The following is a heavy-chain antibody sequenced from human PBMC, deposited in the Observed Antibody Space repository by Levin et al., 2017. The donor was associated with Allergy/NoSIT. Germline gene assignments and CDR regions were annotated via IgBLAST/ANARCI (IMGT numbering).Heavy chain of an antibody. CDR2: INPNSGGT. V-gene: IGHV1-2*02. J-gene: IGHJ3*02. D-gene: IGHD2-2*01. CDR3: ARDGIVVVPAAMWESVRAFDI. CDR1: GYTFTGYY. Sequence: GGSLRLSCKASGYTFTGYYMHWVRQAPGQGLEWMGWINPNSGGTNYAQKFQGRVTMTRDTSISTAYMELSRLRSDDTAVYYCARDGIVVVPAAMWESVRAFDIWGQGTMVTVSS.